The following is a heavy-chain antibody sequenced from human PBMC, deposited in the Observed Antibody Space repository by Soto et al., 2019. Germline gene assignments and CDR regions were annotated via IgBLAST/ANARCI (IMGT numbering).Heavy chain of an antibody. CDR3: ARDQYYYDSSGPSGFDY. CDR1: GGTFSSYA. J-gene: IGHJ4*02. V-gene: IGHV1-69*13. CDR2: IIPIFGTA. D-gene: IGHD3-22*01. Sequence: SVKVSCKASGGTFSSYAISWVRQAPGQGLEWMGGIIPIFGTANYAQKFQGRVTITADESTSTAYMELSSLRSEDTAVYYCARDQYYYDSSGPSGFDYWGQGTLVTVSS.